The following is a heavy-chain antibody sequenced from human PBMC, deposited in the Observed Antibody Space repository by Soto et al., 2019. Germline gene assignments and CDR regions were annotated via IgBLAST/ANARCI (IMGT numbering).Heavy chain of an antibody. V-gene: IGHV4-59*08. CDR3: ARSHCSGGSCYDYYYYYYMDV. Sequence: SETLSLTCTVSGVSISSYYWIWIRQPPGKGLEWIGYIYYSGGTNYNPSLKSRVTISVDTSKNQFSLKLSSVTAADTAVYYCARSHCSGGSCYDYYYYYYMDVWGKGATVTVSS. CDR2: IYYSGGT. D-gene: IGHD2-15*01. J-gene: IGHJ6*03. CDR1: GVSISSYY.